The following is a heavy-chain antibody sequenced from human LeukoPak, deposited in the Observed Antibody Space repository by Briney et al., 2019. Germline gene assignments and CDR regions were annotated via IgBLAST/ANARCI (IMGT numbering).Heavy chain of an antibody. D-gene: IGHD2-2*01. Sequence: PGSSVKVSCKASGGTFSSYAISWVRQAPGQGLEWMGGIIPIFGTANYAQKFQGRVTITTDESISTAYMELSSLRSEDTAVYYCARASRCSSTSCYGSFDPWGQGTLVTVSS. CDR1: GGTFSSYA. V-gene: IGHV1-69*05. J-gene: IGHJ5*02. CDR3: ARASRCSSTSCYGSFDP. CDR2: IIPIFGTA.